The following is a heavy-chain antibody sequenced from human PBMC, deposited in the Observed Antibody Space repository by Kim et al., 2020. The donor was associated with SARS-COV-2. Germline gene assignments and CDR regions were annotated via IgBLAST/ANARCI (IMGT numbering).Heavy chain of an antibody. J-gene: IGHJ4*02. V-gene: IGHV4-39*01. D-gene: IGHD3-10*01. Sequence: SETLSLTCTVSGGSISSSSYYWGWIRQPPGKGLEWIGSIYYSGSTYYNPSLKSRVTISVDTSKNQFSLKLSSVTAADTAVYYCARLYYYGSGSPPPFDYWGQGTLVTVSS. CDR3: ARLYYYGSGSPPPFDY. CDR2: IYYSGST. CDR1: GGSISSSSYY.